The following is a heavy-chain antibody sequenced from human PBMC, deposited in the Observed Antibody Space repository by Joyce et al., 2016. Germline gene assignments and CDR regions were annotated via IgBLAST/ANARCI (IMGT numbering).Heavy chain of an antibody. CDR1: DGSISNSDYY. Sequence: QLQLQESGPGLVKPSETLSLTCTVSDGSISNSDYYWDWIRQPPGKGLEWIGSIYHSGTTYYYPSHKSRVTISVDTSKNQFSLKLSSVSAADTATYYCTRRRGIPSSADFWGQGTLVTVSS. J-gene: IGHJ4*02. D-gene: IGHD6-13*01. CDR2: IYHSGTT. CDR3: TRRRGIPSSADF. V-gene: IGHV4-39*01.